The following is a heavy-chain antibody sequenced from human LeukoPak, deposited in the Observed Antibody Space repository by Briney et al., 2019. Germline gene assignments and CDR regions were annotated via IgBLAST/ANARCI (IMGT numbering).Heavy chain of an antibody. D-gene: IGHD3-22*01. CDR1: GFTFSDYY. CDR2: ISSSGSTI. V-gene: IGHV3-11*01. CDR3: ARNYYDSSGYLVGFDP. Sequence: GGSLRLSCAASGFTFSDYYMSWIRQAPGKGLEWVSYISSSGSTIYYADSVKGRFTISRDNAKNSLYLLMNSLRAEDTAVYYCARNYYDSSGYLVGFDPWGQGTLVTVSS. J-gene: IGHJ5*02.